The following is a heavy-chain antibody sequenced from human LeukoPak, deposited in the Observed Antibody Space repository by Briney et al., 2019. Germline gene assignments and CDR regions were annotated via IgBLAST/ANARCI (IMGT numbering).Heavy chain of an antibody. D-gene: IGHD2-21*02. V-gene: IGHV5-51*01. J-gene: IGHJ4*02. CDR2: IYPGDSDT. Sequence: GESLKISCKGSGYIFTSYWIGWVRQMPGKGLEWMGIIYPGDSDTRYSLPFQGQVTISADKSISTAYLQWSSLKVSDTAMYYCARSWVTGYGTVLDYWGQGTLVTVSS. CDR1: GYIFTSYW. CDR3: ARSWVTGYGTVLDY.